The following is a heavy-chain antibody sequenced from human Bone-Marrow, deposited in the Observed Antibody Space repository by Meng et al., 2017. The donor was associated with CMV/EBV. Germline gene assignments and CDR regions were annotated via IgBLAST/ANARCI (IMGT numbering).Heavy chain of an antibody. CDR2: IYYSGST. D-gene: IGHD5-18*01. J-gene: IGHJ4*02. V-gene: IGHV4-31*03. Sequence: LRLSCTVSGGSISSGGYYWSWIRQHPGKGLEWIGYIYYSGSTYYNPSLKSRVTISVDTSKNQFSLRLSSVTAADTAVYYCASGYSFGKFDYWGQGTLVTVSS. CDR3: ASGYSFGKFDY. CDR1: GGSISSGGYY.